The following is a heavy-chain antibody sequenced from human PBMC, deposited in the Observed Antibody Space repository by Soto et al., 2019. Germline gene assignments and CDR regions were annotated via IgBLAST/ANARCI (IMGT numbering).Heavy chain of an antibody. V-gene: IGHV4-39*01. J-gene: IGHJ4*02. Sequence: LQLQESGPGLVKPSETLSLTCTVSGGSFDITSSYWAWVRQPPGKGLEWIAYIYYSGSTYCNPSLKSRITTSVDTSTNQLSLRLSSVTAADTAVYYWATIPIVGTKPYYFNSWGQGTLVTVSS. CDR1: GGSFDITSSY. D-gene: IGHD1-1*01. CDR2: IYYSGST. CDR3: ATIPIVGTKPYYFNS.